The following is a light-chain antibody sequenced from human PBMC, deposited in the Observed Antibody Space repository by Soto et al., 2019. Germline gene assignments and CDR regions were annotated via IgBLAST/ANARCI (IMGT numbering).Light chain of an antibody. V-gene: IGLV1-44*01. Sequence: TVTISCSGSSSNIGINTVDWFQQLPGTAPKLLIYNNNQRPSGVPDRFSGSKSGTSASLAISGLQSEDESDYYCAAWDDSLNGYVFGTGTRSPS. J-gene: IGLJ1*01. CDR1: SSNIGINT. CDR3: AAWDDSLNGYV. CDR2: NNN.